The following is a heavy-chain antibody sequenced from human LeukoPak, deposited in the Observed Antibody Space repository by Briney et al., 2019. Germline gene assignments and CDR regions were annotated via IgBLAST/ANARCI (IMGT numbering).Heavy chain of an antibody. D-gene: IGHD1-26*01. V-gene: IGHV3-23*01. Sequence: GGSLRLSCAASGFTFSSYAMSWARQAPGKGLGGASAISGSGGSTYYADSVKGRFTISRDNSKNTLYLQMNSLRAEDTAVYYCAKDVGWELLGTFDYWGQGTLVTVSS. J-gene: IGHJ4*02. CDR3: AKDVGWELLGTFDY. CDR1: GFTFSSYA. CDR2: ISGSGGST.